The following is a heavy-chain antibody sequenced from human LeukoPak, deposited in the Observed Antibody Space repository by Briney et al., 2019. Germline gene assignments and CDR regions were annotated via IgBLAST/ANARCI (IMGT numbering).Heavy chain of an antibody. Sequence: PGGSLRLSCAASGFSFSTYGMHRVRQALGKGLECLAFIQSDGRNKYYADSVKGRFTISRDNSKNTLFLQMNSLRAEDTAVYYCAKDKSMVRELDYWGQGNLVTVSP. J-gene: IGHJ4*02. V-gene: IGHV3-30*02. CDR2: IQSDGRNK. CDR1: GFSFSTYG. CDR3: AKDKSMVRELDY. D-gene: IGHD3-10*01.